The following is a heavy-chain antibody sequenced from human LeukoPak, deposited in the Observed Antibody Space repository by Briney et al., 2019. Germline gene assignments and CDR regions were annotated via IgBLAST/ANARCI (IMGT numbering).Heavy chain of an antibody. CDR2: IFYSGST. J-gene: IGHJ4*02. CDR3: ASENCSGTSCSSFDY. V-gene: IGHV4-39*01. Sequence: SETLSLTCTVSGGSISIRSYYWGWIRQPPGKGLEWIGSIFYSGSTYYNPSLKSRVTISVDTSKNQCSLRLSSVTAADTAVYYCASENCSGTSCSSFDYWGQGTLVTVSS. D-gene: IGHD2-2*01. CDR1: GGSISIRSYY.